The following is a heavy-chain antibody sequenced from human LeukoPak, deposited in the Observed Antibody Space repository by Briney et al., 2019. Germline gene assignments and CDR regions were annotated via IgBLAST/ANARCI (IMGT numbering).Heavy chain of an antibody. D-gene: IGHD1-7*01. V-gene: IGHV3-30-3*01. CDR3: ARDYWWNYDY. CDR1: AFIFSGHW. Sequence: GGSLRLSCEGSAFIFSGHWMNWVRQAPGKGLEWVAVISKDGSDKYYPGSVRGRFTISRDNSKSTIYLQMDSLRAEDTAIYYCARDYWWNYDYWGQGTLVTVSS. J-gene: IGHJ4*02. CDR2: ISKDGSDK.